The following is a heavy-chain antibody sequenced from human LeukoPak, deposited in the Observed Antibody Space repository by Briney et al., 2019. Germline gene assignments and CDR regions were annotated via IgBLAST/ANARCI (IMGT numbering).Heavy chain of an antibody. CDR3: ARDTAIGPYYVWGSYRYGNFDY. D-gene: IGHD3-16*02. CDR1: GGSISSYY. J-gene: IGHJ4*02. CDR2: IYTSGST. Sequence: PSETLSLTCTVSGGSISSYYWSWIRQPAGKGLEWIGRIYTSGSTNYNPSLKSRVTMSVDTSKNQFSLKLSSVTAADTAVYYCARDTAIGPYYVWGSYRYGNFDYWGQGTLVTVSS. V-gene: IGHV4-4*07.